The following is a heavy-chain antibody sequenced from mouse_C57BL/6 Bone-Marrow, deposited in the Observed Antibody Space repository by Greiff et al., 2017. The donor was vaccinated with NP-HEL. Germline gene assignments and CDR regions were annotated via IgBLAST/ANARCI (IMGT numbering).Heavy chain of an antibody. CDR3: TRRGY. CDR2: IDPETGGT. V-gene: IGHV1-15*01. J-gene: IGHJ3*01. CDR1: GYTFTDYE. Sequence: QVQLQQSGAELVRPGASVTLSCKASGYTFTDYEMHWVKQTPVHGLEWIGAIDPETGGTAYNQKFKGKAILTAYKSSSTAYMELRSLTSEDSAVYYCTRRGYWGQGTLVTVSA.